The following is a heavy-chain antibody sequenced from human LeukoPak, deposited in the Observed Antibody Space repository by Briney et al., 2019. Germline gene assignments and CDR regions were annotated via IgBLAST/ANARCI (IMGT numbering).Heavy chain of an antibody. D-gene: IGHD3-10*01. CDR3: GKVRGGGYYFDY. Sequence: GGSLRLSCAASGFTFSSLGMHWVRQAPGKGLEWVAFIRYDGGNIHYADSVKGRYTISRDNSKNTLYLQMNSLRAEDTAVYYCGKVRGGGYYFDYWGQGTQVTVSS. V-gene: IGHV3-30*02. CDR2: IRYDGGNI. CDR1: GFTFSSLG. J-gene: IGHJ4*02.